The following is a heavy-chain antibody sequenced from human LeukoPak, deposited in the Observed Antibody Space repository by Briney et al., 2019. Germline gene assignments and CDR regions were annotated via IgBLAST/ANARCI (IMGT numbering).Heavy chain of an antibody. J-gene: IGHJ4*02. CDR2: ISGSGGST. Sequence: AGGSLRLSCAASGFTFSSYAMSWVRQAPGKGLEWVSAISGSGGSTYYADSVKGRFTISRDNSKNTLYLQMNSLRAEDTAVYYCAKEYYYDSSGYYYFDYWSQGTLVTVSS. D-gene: IGHD3-22*01. V-gene: IGHV3-23*01. CDR3: AKEYYYDSSGYYYFDY. CDR1: GFTFSSYA.